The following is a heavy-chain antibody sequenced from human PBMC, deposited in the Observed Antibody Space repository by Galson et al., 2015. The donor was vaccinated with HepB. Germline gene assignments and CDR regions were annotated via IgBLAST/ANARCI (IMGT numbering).Heavy chain of an antibody. CDR2: INPNSGGT. J-gene: IGHJ4*02. CDR3: ARAPLDTSWHFDY. V-gene: IGHV1-2*06. Sequence: SVKVSCKASGYTFTGYYMHWVRQAPGQGLEWMGRINPNSGGTNYAQKFQGRVTMTRDTSISTAYMELSRLRSDDTAVYYCARAPLDTSWHFDYWGQGTLVTVSS. CDR1: GYTFTGYY. D-gene: IGHD5-18*01.